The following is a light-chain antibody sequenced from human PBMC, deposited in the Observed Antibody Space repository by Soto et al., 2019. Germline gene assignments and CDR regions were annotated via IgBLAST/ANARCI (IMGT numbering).Light chain of an antibody. CDR1: QGISNY. V-gene: IGKV1-9*01. CDR2: GAS. Sequence: DIQLTQSPSFLSASVGDRVTITCRASQGISNYLAWYLQKPGKAPKLLISGASTLQSGVPSRFSGSGSGTDFTLTISRLEPEDFALYHCQQYGSSPWTFGQGTKVDI. J-gene: IGKJ1*01. CDR3: QQYGSSPWT.